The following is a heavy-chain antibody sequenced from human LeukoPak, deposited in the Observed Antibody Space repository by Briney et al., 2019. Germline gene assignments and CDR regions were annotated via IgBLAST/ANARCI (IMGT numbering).Heavy chain of an antibody. CDR2: FDPEDGET. V-gene: IGHV1-24*01. Sequence: ASVKVSCKVSGYTLTELSMHWVRQTPGTGLEWMGGFDPEDGETLYAQKFQGRVTMTEDTSTDTAYMELSSLRSEDTAVYYCAFLSWTDAFDIWGRGTPVTVSS. CDR1: GYTLTELS. CDR3: AFLSWTDAFDI. J-gene: IGHJ3*02. D-gene: IGHD6-13*01.